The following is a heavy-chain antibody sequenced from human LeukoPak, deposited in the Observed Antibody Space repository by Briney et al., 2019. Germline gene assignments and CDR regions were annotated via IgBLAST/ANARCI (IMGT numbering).Heavy chain of an antibody. CDR1: GGSISSYY. CDR2: IHYSGST. D-gene: IGHD3-10*01. V-gene: IGHV4-59*01. J-gene: IGHJ5*02. CDR3: ARDYYGSGSYYKWWFDP. Sequence: SETLSLTCTVSGGSISSYYWSWIRQPPGKGLEWIGYIHYSGSTNYNPSLKSRVTISVDTSKNQFSLKLSSVTAADTAVYYCARDYYGSGSYYKWWFDPWGQGTLVTVSS.